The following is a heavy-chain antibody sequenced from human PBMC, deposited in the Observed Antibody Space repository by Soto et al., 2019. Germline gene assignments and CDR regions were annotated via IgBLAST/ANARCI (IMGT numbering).Heavy chain of an antibody. V-gene: IGHV3-30*18. CDR2: VSHDVRNT. J-gene: IGHJ4*02. Sequence: VQLVESGGGVVQPGRSLRLSCAASGFTFSDYAMHWVRQAPGKGLEWVAVVSHDVRNTHYADSVKGRFTISRDSSKNTVSLEMTSLRAEDTAVYYCEKGGRQWLVTSDFNYWGQGALVTVSS. CDR3: EKGGRQWLVTSDFNY. D-gene: IGHD6-19*01. CDR1: GFTFSDYA.